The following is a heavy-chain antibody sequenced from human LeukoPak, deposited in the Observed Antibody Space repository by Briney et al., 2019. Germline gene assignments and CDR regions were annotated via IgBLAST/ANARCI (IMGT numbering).Heavy chain of an antibody. J-gene: IGHJ4*02. D-gene: IGHD3-10*01. CDR2: IWYDGSNK. V-gene: IGHV3-33*01. CDR1: GFTFSSYG. CDR3: ARDVYYGSGTFGY. Sequence: GGSLRLSCAASGFTFSSYGMHWVRQAPGKGLEWVAVIWYDGSNKYYADSVKGRFTISRDNSKNTLYLQMNSLRAEDTAVYYCARDVYYGSGTFGYWGQGTLVTVSS.